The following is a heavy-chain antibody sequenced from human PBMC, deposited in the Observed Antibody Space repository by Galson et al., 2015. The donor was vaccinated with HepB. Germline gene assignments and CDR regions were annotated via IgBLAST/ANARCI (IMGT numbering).Heavy chain of an antibody. V-gene: IGHV3-9*01. CDR1: GFTFDDYA. D-gene: IGHD5-12*01. Sequence: SLRLSCAASGFTFDDYAMHWVRQAPGKGLEWVSGISWNSGSIGYADSVKGRFTISRDNAKNSLYLQMNSLRAEDTALYYCAKDMFRQYSGYRIYMDVWGKGTTVTVSS. CDR3: AKDMFRQYSGYRIYMDV. CDR2: ISWNSGSI. J-gene: IGHJ6*03.